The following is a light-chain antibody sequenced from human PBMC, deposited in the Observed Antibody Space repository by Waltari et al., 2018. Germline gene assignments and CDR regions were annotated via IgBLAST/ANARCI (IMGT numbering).Light chain of an antibody. CDR2: GGS. Sequence: DILMTQSPATLSVSLGERATLSCRASQNINAKLACYQLGPGQAPRLLISGGSTRATGVPARFSGSGSGIEFTLTISGLQSEDFAVYSCQQYNNWPQTFGQGTKLEV. J-gene: IGKJ2*01. CDR1: QNINAK. V-gene: IGKV3-15*01. CDR3: QQYNNWPQT.